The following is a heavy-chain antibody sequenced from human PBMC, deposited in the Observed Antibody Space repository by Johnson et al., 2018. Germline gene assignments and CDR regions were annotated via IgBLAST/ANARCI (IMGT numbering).Heavy chain of an antibody. V-gene: IGHV3-30*18. D-gene: IGHD1-26*01. Sequence: QVQLVQSGGGVVQPGRSLRLSCAASGFTFSSYGMHWVRQAPGKGLEWVAVISYDGSNTYYADSVKGRFTISRDNYKNTLYLQMNSLRAEDTAVYYCAKLSSESVSYTPDAFDIWGQGTMVTVSS. CDR3: AKLSSESVSYTPDAFDI. J-gene: IGHJ3*02. CDR2: ISYDGSNT. CDR1: GFTFSSYG.